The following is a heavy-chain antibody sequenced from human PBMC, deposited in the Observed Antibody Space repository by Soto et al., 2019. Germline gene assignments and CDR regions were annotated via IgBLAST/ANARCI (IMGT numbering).Heavy chain of an antibody. CDR1: GGTFSNSP. J-gene: IGHJ4*02. CDR3: ASGRTIFGVVTFDY. V-gene: IGHV1-69*01. CDR2: VIPMCSIV. D-gene: IGHD3-3*01. Sequence: QVPRGQSGAEVKRPGSSVKVSCKASGGTFSNSPIAWGRLGPGQGLEWMGGVIPMCSIVKDAQKFQGRGTFTADDSTSTASMELSSLTSEDTAVYYCASGRTIFGVVTFDYRGQGTLVPGSS.